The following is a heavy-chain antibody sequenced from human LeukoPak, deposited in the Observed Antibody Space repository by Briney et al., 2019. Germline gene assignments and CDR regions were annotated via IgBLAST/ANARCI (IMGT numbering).Heavy chain of an antibody. D-gene: IGHD6-13*01. Sequence: GGSLRLSCAASGFTFSSYAMHWVRQAPGKGLEWVAVISYDGSNKYYADSVKGRFTISRDNSKNTLYLQKNSLRAQDTAVYYCARDDRENNGGYPAPDYWGQGTLVTVSS. CDR2: ISYDGSNK. CDR1: GFTFSSYA. V-gene: IGHV3-30-3*01. J-gene: IGHJ4*02. CDR3: ARDDRENNGGYPAPDY.